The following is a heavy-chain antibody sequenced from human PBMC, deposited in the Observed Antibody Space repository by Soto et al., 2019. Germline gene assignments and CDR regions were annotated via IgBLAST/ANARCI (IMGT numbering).Heavy chain of an antibody. V-gene: IGHV3-30*18. CDR2: ISYDGSNK. D-gene: IGHD2-15*01. CDR1: GFTFSSYG. CDR3: AKDLYCSGGSCYYRSIAYYYYGMDV. J-gene: IGHJ6*02. Sequence: HPGGSLRLSCAASGFTFSSYGMHWVRQAPGKGLEWVAVISYDGSNKYYADSVKGRFTISRDNSKNTLYLQMNSLRAEDTAVYYCAKDLYCSGGSCYYRSIAYYYYGMDVWGQGTTVTVSS.